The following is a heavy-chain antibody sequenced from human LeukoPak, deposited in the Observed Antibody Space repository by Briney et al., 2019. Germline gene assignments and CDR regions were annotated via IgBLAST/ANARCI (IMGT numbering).Heavy chain of an antibody. CDR2: INHSGST. Sequence: PSETLSLTCAVYGGSFSGYYWSWIRRPPGKGLEWIGEINHSGSTNYNPSLKSRVTISVDTSKNQFSLKLSSVTAADTAVYYCARVNIAAAGPNKRDLDYWGQGTLVTVSS. V-gene: IGHV4-34*01. J-gene: IGHJ4*02. CDR1: GGSFSGYY. D-gene: IGHD6-13*01. CDR3: ARVNIAAAGPNKRDLDY.